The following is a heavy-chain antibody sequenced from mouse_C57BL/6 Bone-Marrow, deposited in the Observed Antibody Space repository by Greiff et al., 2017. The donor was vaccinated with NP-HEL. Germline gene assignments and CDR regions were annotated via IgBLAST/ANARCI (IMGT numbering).Heavy chain of an antibody. Sequence: DVMLVESGGGLVQPGGSLSLSCAASGFTFTDYYMSWVRQPPGKALEWLVFIRNKANGYTTEYSASVKGRFTISRANSQSILYLQMNALRAEDSATYYCARSIYYDYADDPVYAMDYWGQGTSVTVSS. CDR2: IRNKANGYTT. J-gene: IGHJ4*01. CDR1: GFTFTDYY. V-gene: IGHV7-3*01. D-gene: IGHD2-4*01. CDR3: ARSIYYDYADDPVYAMDY.